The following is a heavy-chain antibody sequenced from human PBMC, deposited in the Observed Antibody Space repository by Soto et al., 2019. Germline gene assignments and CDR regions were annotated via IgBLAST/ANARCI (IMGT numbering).Heavy chain of an antibody. J-gene: IGHJ4*01. CDR2: TYHSGNP. CDR3: ARVPRGGWPYYFDL. V-gene: IGHV4-30-2*01. D-gene: IGHD6-19*01. Sequence: SETLSLTCGVSGDTISTGGYSWAWIRQPPGKALEWIGHTYHSGNPYYNPSLQSRVAISADTSRNQLSLRLNSVTAADTAVYYCARVPRGGWPYYFDLWGQGALVTVSS. CDR1: GDTISTGGYS.